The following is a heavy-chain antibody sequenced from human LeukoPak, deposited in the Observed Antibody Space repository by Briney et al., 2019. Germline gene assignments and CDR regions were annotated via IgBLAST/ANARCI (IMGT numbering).Heavy chain of an antibody. CDR2: INGGGSST. J-gene: IGHJ5*02. CDR1: GFTFSSYW. D-gene: IGHD3-3*01. CDR3: ARVRYYDFWSGYYPFDP. V-gene: IGHV3-74*01. Sequence: GGSLRLSCAASGFTFSSYWMHWVRQAPGKGLVWVSRINGGGSSTSYADFVKGRFTISRDNAKNTLYLQMNSLRAEDTAVYYCARVRYYDFWSGYYPFDPWGQGTLVTVSS.